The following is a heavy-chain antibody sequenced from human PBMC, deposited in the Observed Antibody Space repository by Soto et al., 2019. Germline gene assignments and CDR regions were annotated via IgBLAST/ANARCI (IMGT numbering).Heavy chain of an antibody. J-gene: IGHJ6*02. CDR3: AIGYGFSNYGMDV. V-gene: IGHV4-31*03. D-gene: IGHD5-18*01. CDR1: GGSISSGGYY. CDR2: IYYSGST. Sequence: PSEPLSLTCTVSGGSISSGGYYWSWIRQHPGKGLEWIGYIYYSGSTYYNPSLKSRVTISVDTSKNQFSLKLSSVTAADTAVYYCAIGYGFSNYGMDVWGQGTTVTVSS.